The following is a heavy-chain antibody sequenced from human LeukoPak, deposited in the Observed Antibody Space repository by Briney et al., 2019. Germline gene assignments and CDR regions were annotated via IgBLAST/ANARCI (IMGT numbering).Heavy chain of an antibody. V-gene: IGHV1-2*06. D-gene: IGHD3-10*01. Sequence: ASVKVSCKASGYTFTSYGISWVRQAPGQGLEWMGRINPNSGGTNYAQKFQGRVTMTRDTSISTAYMELSRLRSDDTAVYYCARAYTMVQGSVVGYWGQGTLVTVSS. CDR1: GYTFTSYG. J-gene: IGHJ4*02. CDR3: ARAYTMVQGSVVGY. CDR2: INPNSGGT.